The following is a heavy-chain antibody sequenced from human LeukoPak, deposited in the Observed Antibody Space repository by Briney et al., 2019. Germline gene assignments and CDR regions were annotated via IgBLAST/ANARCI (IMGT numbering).Heavy chain of an antibody. CDR1: GFTFSNYW. J-gene: IGHJ6*02. CDR2: IKQDGSEK. D-gene: IGHD3-22*01. CDR3: ARSETTYYYDSSVYFYYYYGMDV. Sequence: GGSLRLSCSASGFTFSNYWMTWVRQAPGKGLEWVANIKQDGSEKYYVDSVKGRFTISRDNAKNSLYLQMNSLRAEDTAVYYCARSETTYYYDSSVYFYYYYGMDVWGQGTTVTISS. V-gene: IGHV3-7*01.